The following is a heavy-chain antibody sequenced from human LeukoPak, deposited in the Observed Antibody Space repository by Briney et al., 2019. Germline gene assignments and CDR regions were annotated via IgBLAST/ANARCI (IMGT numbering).Heavy chain of an antibody. Sequence: GASVKVSCKASGGTFSSYAISWVRQAPGQGLEWMGGIIPIFGTANYAQKFQGGVTITADESTSTAYMELSSLRSEDTAVYYCARDGVATGAIDYWGQGTLVTVSS. CDR2: IIPIFGTA. CDR3: ARDGVATGAIDY. J-gene: IGHJ4*02. V-gene: IGHV1-69*13. CDR1: GGTFSSYA. D-gene: IGHD5-12*01.